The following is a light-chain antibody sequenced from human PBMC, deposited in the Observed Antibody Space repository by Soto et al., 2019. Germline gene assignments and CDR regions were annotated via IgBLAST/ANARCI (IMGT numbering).Light chain of an antibody. CDR2: WAS. V-gene: IGKV4-1*01. Sequence: DIVMTQSPESLAVSLGERATINCKSSQSVLYSSNNKNYLAWYQQKPGQPPKLLIYWASTRESGVPDRFSGSGSGTDFPLTSSSLQAEDVAVYYCQQYYSTPGTFGQGTKVEIK. CDR3: QQYYSTPGT. J-gene: IGKJ1*01. CDR1: QSVLYSSNNKNY.